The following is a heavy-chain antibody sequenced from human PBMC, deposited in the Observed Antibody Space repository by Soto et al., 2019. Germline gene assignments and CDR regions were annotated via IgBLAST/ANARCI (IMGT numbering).Heavy chain of an antibody. J-gene: IGHJ4*02. CDR1: GFTFSSYW. V-gene: IGHV3-74*01. D-gene: IGHD3-16*01. Sequence: EVQLVESGGGLVQPGGSLRLSCAASGFTFSSYWMHWVRQAPGKGLVWVSRINEDGSTINYADSVKGRFTISRDNAKNTWYMERHRRRAEDTAVYYCTRDTGGRGGYWGQGTLVTVSS. CDR3: TRDTGGRGGY. CDR2: INEDGSTI.